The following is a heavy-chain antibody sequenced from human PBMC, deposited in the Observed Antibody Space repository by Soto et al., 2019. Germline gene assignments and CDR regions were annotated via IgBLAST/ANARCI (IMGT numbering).Heavy chain of an antibody. CDR2: ISAYNGNT. CDR1: GYTFTSYG. V-gene: IGHV1-18*01. J-gene: IGHJ6*02. CDR3: GRYGGGDGMDV. Sequence: QVQLVQSGAEVKKPGASVKVSCKASGYTFTSYGISWVRQAPGQGLEWMGWISAYNGNTNYAQKLQGRDTIPTDPTRGTAYMELGGLSSDEPAVYLWGRYGGGDGMDVWGQGTTVTVSS. D-gene: IGHD3-16*01.